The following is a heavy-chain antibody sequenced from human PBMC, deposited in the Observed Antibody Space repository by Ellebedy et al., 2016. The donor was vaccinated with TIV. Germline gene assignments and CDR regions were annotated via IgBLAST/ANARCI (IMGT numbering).Heavy chain of an antibody. CDR1: GYTFTDYY. CDR3: TRDLTNIVSGDY. CDR2: INPNSGGT. Sequence: AASVTVSCKTSGYTFTDYYIHSVRQAPGQGLEWMAWINPNSGGTNYAQKFQGRVTVTRDTSTSTAFLELSRLRSDDTAVYYCTRDLTNIVSGDYWGQGTLVTVSS. V-gene: IGHV1-2*02. D-gene: IGHD5/OR15-5a*01. J-gene: IGHJ4*02.